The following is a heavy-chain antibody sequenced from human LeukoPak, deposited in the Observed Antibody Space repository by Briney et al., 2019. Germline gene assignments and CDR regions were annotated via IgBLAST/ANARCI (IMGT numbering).Heavy chain of an antibody. Sequence: GGSLRLSCAASGFTFSSYDMNWVRQAPGKGLEWMGWINPNSGDTNYAQKFQGRVTMTRDTSISAAYMELSRLRSDDTAVYYCAREGWGGYAHYWGQGTLVTVSS. CDR1: GFTFSSYD. J-gene: IGHJ4*02. CDR2: INPNSGDT. V-gene: IGHV1-2*02. CDR3: AREGWGGYAHY. D-gene: IGHD2-2*01.